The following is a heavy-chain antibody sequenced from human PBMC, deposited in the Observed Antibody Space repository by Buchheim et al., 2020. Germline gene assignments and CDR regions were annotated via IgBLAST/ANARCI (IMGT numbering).Heavy chain of an antibody. CDR1: GGSISSGSYY. Sequence: QVQLQESGPGLVKPSQTLSLTCTVSGGSISSGSYYWSWIRQPAGKGLEWIGRIYTSGSTNYNPSLKSRVTISVDTSKNQFSLKLSSVTAADTAVYYCARDRSYGDYEGYWGQGTL. CDR2: IYTSGST. V-gene: IGHV4-61*02. J-gene: IGHJ4*02. CDR3: ARDRSYGDYEGY. D-gene: IGHD4-17*01.